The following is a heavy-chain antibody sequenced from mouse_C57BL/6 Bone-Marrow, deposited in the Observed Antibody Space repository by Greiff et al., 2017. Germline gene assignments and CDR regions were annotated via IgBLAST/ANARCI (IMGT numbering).Heavy chain of an antibody. J-gene: IGHJ1*03. Sequence: QVQLKESGPELVKPGASVKLSCKASGYTFTSYDINWVKQRPGQGLEWIGWIYPRGGSTTYNEQFKGKATLTVDTSSSTAYMELHSLTSEDSAVYFCARLEFDGSSGDWYFDGWGTGTTVTVSA. CDR2: IYPRGGST. CDR3: ARLEFDGSSGDWYFDG. V-gene: IGHV1-85*01. CDR1: GYTFTSYD. D-gene: IGHD1-1*01.